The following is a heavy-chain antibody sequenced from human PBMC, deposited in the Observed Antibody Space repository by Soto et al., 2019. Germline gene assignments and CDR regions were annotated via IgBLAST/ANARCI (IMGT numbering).Heavy chain of an antibody. D-gene: IGHD5-18*01. CDR2: IYYGGST. CDR3: ARDYLPRAPDTYSYGNYYYYGMDV. Sequence: QVQLQESGPGLVKPSQTLSLTCTVSGGSISSGGYYWSWIRQHPGKGLEWIGYIYYGGSTYYNPSLKSRVTISVDTSKNQFSLKLSSVTAADTAVYYCARDYLPRAPDTYSYGNYYYYGMDVWGQGTTVTVSS. V-gene: IGHV4-31*03. CDR1: GGSISSGGYY. J-gene: IGHJ6*02.